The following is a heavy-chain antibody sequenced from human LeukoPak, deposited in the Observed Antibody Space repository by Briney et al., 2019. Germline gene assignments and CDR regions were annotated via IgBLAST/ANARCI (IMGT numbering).Heavy chain of an antibody. V-gene: IGHV1-18*01. CDR3: AREREETYGSGSYTFDH. Sequence: GASVKVSCKASGYTFTNYAFSWVRQAPGQGLEWMGWINTNYGNTNYVKRLQGRVTMTTDTPTTTAYMELRSLISDDTAVYYCAREREETYGSGSYTFDHWGQGTLVTVSS. CDR2: INTNYGNT. J-gene: IGHJ4*02. D-gene: IGHD3-10*01. CDR1: GYTFTNYA.